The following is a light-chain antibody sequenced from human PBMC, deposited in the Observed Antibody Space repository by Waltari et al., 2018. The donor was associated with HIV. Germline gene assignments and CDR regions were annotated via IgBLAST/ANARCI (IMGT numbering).Light chain of an antibody. CDR1: SSNIGTNY. CDR3: AAWDDTLTVV. Sequence: QSVLTQPPSASGTPGQSVTISCSGTSSNIGTNYVYWYQQFPGTAPKLLIYRNNKRPSGVPDRFSGSKSGTSASLDISGLRSDDEAEYYCAAWDDTLTVVFDGGTKLTVL. V-gene: IGLV1-47*01. CDR2: RNN. J-gene: IGLJ2*01.